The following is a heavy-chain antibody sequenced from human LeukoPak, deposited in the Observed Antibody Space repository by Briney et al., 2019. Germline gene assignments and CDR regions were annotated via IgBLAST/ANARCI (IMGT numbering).Heavy chain of an antibody. D-gene: IGHD4-17*01. CDR1: GGSISSGVYY. CDR3: ARVRTTVTKGEFLDY. V-gene: IGHV4-30-4*01. CDR2: MYYSGST. Sequence: SQTLSHTRTVSGGSISSGVYYWSWIRQPPGKGLECIGYMYYSGSTYYNPSLKSRVTISVDTSKNQFSLKLSSVTAADTAVYYCARVRTTVTKGEFLDYWGQGTLVTVSS. J-gene: IGHJ4*02.